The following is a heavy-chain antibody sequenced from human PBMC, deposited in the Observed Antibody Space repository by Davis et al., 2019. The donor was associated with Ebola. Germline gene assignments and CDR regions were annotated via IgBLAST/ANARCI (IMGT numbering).Heavy chain of an antibody. V-gene: IGHV4-31*03. Sequence: PSETLSLTCTVSGGSISSGGYYWSWIRQHPGKGLEWIGYIYYSGSTYYNPSLKSRVTISVDTSKNQFSLKLSSVTAADTAVYYCARGGYCSGGSCYSQRGYWFDPWGQGTLVTVSS. CDR1: GGSISSGGYY. CDR3: ARGGYCSGGSCYSQRGYWFDP. J-gene: IGHJ5*02. D-gene: IGHD2-15*01. CDR2: IYYSGST.